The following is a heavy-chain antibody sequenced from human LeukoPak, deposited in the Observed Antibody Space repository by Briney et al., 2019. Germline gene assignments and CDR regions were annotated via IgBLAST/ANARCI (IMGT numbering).Heavy chain of an antibody. Sequence: RTGGSLRLSCAASGFTFDDYGMSWVRQAPGKGLEWVSGIKWNGGSTGYADSVKGRFTISRDNAKNSLSLQMNSLRAEDTALYYCAKNVGSGWYFYFDYWGQGTLVTVSS. CDR1: GFTFDDYG. V-gene: IGHV3-20*04. J-gene: IGHJ4*02. CDR3: AKNVGSGWYFYFDY. CDR2: IKWNGGST. D-gene: IGHD6-19*01.